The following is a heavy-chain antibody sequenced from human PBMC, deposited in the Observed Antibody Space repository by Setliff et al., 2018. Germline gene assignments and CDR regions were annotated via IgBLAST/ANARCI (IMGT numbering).Heavy chain of an antibody. V-gene: IGHV3-74*03. CDR1: GFTFSTYW. Sequence: GGSLRLSCVTSGFTFSTYWMHWVRQAPGQGLVWVARISTDGSSITYADSVKGRFTISRDNVRNTLYLQMNSLTAEDTAVYYCARVGSKPQLGWFDPWGQGTRVTVSS. D-gene: IGHD1-26*01. CDR2: ISTDGSSI. J-gene: IGHJ5*02. CDR3: ARVGSKPQLGWFDP.